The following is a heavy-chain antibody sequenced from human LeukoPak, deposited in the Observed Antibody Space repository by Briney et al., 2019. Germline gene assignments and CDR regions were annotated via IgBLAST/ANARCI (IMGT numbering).Heavy chain of an antibody. V-gene: IGHV3-7*03. D-gene: IGHD5-12*01. Sequence: GGSLRLSCAVSGFTFSTYWMTRVRQAPGRGLEWVANIKHDGSDSYSVDSVKGRFTISRDNTKNSLYLEMNSLRVEDTAVYYCATSGNRGYGIDYWGQGTLVAVSS. J-gene: IGHJ4*02. CDR1: GFTFSTYW. CDR2: IKHDGSDS. CDR3: ATSGNRGYGIDY.